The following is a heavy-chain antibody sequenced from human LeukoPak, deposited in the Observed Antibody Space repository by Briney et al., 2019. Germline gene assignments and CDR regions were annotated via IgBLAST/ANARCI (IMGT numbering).Heavy chain of an antibody. CDR3: ASQVRLERRYYYYYMDV. CDR1: GGSLGDYY. V-gene: IGHV4-34*01. CDR2: INHSGST. D-gene: IGHD1-1*01. Sequence: PSETLSLTCAVYGGSLGDYYWSWIRQPPGKGLEWIGEINHSGSTNYNPSLKSRVTISLDTSKNQFSLKLSSVTAADTAVYYCASQVRLERRYYYYYMDVWDKGTTVTVSS. J-gene: IGHJ6*03.